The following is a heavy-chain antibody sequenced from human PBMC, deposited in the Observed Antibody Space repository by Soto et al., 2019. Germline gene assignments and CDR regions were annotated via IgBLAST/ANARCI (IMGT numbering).Heavy chain of an antibody. D-gene: IGHD3-22*01. CDR2: IIPIFGTA. J-gene: IGHJ6*02. CDR3: ARDGSGYRSRASPMEV. CDR1: GDTFSSYA. V-gene: IGHV1-69*01. Sequence: QVQLVQSGAEVKKPGSSVKVSCKASGDTFSSYAISWVRQAPGRGLEWMGGIIPIFGTANYAQKFQGRVTITADESTSTAYMELSSLRFEDTAVYYCARDGSGYRSRASPMEVCGQGTTVTVSS.